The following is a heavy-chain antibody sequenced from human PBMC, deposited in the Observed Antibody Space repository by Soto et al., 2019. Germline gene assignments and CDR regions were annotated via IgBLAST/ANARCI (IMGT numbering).Heavy chain of an antibody. V-gene: IGHV1-46*01. J-gene: IGHJ6*02. D-gene: IGHD4-17*01. CDR2: INPSGGST. Sequence: ASVKVSCKVSGYTFTSYYMHWVRQAPGQGLEWMGIINPSGGSTSYAQKFQGRVTMTRDTSTSTVYMELSSLRSEDTAVYYCARDPTEVDYGGNSAYYYYYGMDVWGQGTTVTVSS. CDR3: ARDPTEVDYGGNSAYYYYYGMDV. CDR1: GYTFTSYY.